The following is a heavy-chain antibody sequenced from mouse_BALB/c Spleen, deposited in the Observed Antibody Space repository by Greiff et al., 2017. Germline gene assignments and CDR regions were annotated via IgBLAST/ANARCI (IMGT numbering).Heavy chain of an antibody. J-gene: IGHJ3*01. CDR2: ISDGGSYT. V-gene: IGHV5-4*02. CDR3: AREGTDTVRFAY. Sequence: EVKLVESGGGLVKPGGSLKLSCAASGFTFSDYYMYWVRQTPEKRLEWVATISDGGSYTYYPDSVKGRFTISRDNAKNNLYLQMSSLKSEDTAMYYCAREGTDTVRFAYWGQGTLVTVSA. CDR1: GFTFSDYY. D-gene: IGHD1-1*01.